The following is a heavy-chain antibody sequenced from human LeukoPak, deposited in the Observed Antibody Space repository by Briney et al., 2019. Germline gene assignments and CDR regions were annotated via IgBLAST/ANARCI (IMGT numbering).Heavy chain of an antibody. J-gene: IGHJ6*03. Sequence: ASVKVSCKASGYTFTGYYMHWVRQAPAQGLEWMGWINPNSEATNLPQEFQGRVTKTRGTSVSTAYMDLSRLRSDDTAVYYCARGTTLTTLPYYYYFMDVWGKGTTVTVSS. D-gene: IGHD4-11*01. CDR3: ARGTTLTTLPYYYYFMDV. CDR2: INPNSEAT. CDR1: GYTFTGYY. V-gene: IGHV1-2*02.